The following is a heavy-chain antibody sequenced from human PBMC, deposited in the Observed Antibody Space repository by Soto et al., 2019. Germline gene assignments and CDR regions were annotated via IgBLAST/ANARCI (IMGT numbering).Heavy chain of an antibody. V-gene: IGHV4-31*03. CDR2: IYYSGST. CDR3: ASAEQQVIDAFDI. J-gene: IGHJ3*02. Sequence: SETLSLTCTVSGGSISSGGYYWSWIRQHPGKGLEWIGYIYYSGSTYYNPSLKSRVTISVDTSKNQFSLKLSSVTAADMAVYYCASAEQQVIDAFDIWGQGTMVTVSS. D-gene: IGHD3-16*02. CDR1: GGSISSGGYY.